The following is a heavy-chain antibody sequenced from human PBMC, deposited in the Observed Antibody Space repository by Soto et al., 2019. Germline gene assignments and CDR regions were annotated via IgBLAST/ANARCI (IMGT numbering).Heavy chain of an antibody. J-gene: IGHJ4*02. CDR1: GFSFSTAW. CDR2: IKTATEGVTT. Sequence: EVQLVESGGGLVKPGGSLRLSCAASGFSFSTAWMSWVRQAPGKGLEWVGRIKTATEGVTTNFAAPVKGRFTISRDDSKNMLYLRMNSLKTDDKAVYYCATWGGYWGQGTLVTVSS. CDR3: ATWGGY. V-gene: IGHV3-15*06. D-gene: IGHD3-16*01.